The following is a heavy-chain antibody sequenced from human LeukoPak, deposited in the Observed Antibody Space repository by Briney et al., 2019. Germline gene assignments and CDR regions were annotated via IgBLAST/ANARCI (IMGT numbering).Heavy chain of an antibody. V-gene: IGHV3-23*01. CDR2: ISGSGGST. CDR3: AQAYSAGGGSYEGGEYYLDY. D-gene: IGHD3-16*01. Sequence: GGSLTLSCAASGFTFSSYAMGCVGQAPGKGREGVSAISGSGGSTYYAGSGKGRFSISRDNTKKTPYLQMNTLRAENTAVYYCAQAYSAGGGSYEGGEYYLDYWGQETLVTASS. CDR1: GFTFSSYA. J-gene: IGHJ4*02.